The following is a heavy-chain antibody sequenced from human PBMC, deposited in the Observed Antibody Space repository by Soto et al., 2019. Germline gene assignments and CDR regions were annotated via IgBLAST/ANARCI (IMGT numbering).Heavy chain of an antibody. CDR2: MNPNSGNT. V-gene: IGHV1-8*01. Sequence: QVQLVQSGAEVKKPGASVKVSCKASGYTFTSYDINWVRQATGQGLEWMGWMNPNSGNTGYAQKFQGRATMTRNTSISTAYMELSSLRAEDTAVYYCARGPSIRGSIAARPYYFDYWGQGTLVTVSS. CDR3: ARGPSIRGSIAARPYYFDY. CDR1: GYTFTSYD. J-gene: IGHJ4*02. D-gene: IGHD6-6*01.